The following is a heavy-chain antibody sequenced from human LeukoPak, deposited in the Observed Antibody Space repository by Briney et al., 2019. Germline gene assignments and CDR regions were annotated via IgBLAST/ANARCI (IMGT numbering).Heavy chain of an antibody. CDR1: GFTFSSYA. CDR2: ISGSGGST. Sequence: GGSLRLSRAASGFTFSSYAMSWVRQAPGKGLEWVSAISGSGGSTYYADSVKGRFTISRDNSKNTLYLQMNSLRAEDTAVYYCAKVSSYGLTIDYWGQGTLVTVSS. CDR3: AKVSSYGLTIDY. J-gene: IGHJ4*02. D-gene: IGHD5-18*01. V-gene: IGHV3-23*01.